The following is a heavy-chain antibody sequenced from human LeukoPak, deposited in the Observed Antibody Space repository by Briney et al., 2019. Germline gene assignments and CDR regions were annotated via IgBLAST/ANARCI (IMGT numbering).Heavy chain of an antibody. CDR2: INHSGSA. CDR3: ARGLTSSSWYTPFDY. D-gene: IGHD6-13*01. J-gene: IGHJ4*02. CDR1: GGSFSGYY. V-gene: IGHV4-34*01. Sequence: SETLSLTCAVYGGSFSGYYWSWIRQPPGKGLEWGGEINHSGSANYNPSLKSRVTISVDTSKNQFSLKLSSVTAADTAVYYCARGLTSSSWYTPFDYWGQGTLVTVSS.